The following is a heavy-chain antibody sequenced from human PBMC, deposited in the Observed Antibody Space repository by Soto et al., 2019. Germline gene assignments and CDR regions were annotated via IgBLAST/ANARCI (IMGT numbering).Heavy chain of an antibody. V-gene: IGHV3-30*18. CDR2: VSHDGRNT. CDR1: GCTFSEYA. Sequence: VQLVESGGGVVQPGRSLRLSCAASGCTFSEYAMHWVRQAPGKGVEWVAVVSHDGRNTHYADSVKGRFTISRDSSKNTVSLEMTSLRAEDTAVYYCAKGGRQWLVTSDFNYWGQGALVTVSS. J-gene: IGHJ4*02. D-gene: IGHD6-19*01. CDR3: AKGGRQWLVTSDFNY.